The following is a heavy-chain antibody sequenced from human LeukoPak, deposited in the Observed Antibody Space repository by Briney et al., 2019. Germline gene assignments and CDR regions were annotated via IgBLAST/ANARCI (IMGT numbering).Heavy chain of an antibody. CDR1: GYTFTSYG. J-gene: IGHJ4*02. V-gene: IGHV1-18*04. D-gene: IGHD2-2*01. Sequence: GASVKVSCKASGYTFTSYGISWVRQAPGQGLEWMGWISAYNGNTNYAQKLQGRVTMTTDTSTSTAYMELRSLRSDDTAVYYCARDCSSTSCSRNVDYWGQGTLVTVSS. CDR2: ISAYNGNT. CDR3: ARDCSSTSCSRNVDY.